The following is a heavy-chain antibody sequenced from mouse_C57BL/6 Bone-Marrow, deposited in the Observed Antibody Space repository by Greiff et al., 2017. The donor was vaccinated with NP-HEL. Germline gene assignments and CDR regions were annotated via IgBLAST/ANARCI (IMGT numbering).Heavy chain of an antibody. CDR3: ARSYDSSGYFDV. D-gene: IGHD1-1*01. J-gene: IGHJ1*03. CDR2: IYPGVGDT. Sequence: VQLQQSGAELVKPGAPVKISCKASGYAFRSYWMNWVKQRPGKGLEWIGQIYPGVGDTNYNGKFKGKATLTADKSSSTAYMQLSSMTSDDAAVYFCARSYDSSGYFDVWGTGTTVTVSS. CDR1: GYAFRSYW. V-gene: IGHV1-80*01.